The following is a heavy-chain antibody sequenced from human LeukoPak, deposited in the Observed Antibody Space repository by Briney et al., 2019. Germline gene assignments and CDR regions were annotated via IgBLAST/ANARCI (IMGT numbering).Heavy chain of an antibody. V-gene: IGHV4-31*03. J-gene: IGHJ2*01. D-gene: IGHD3-22*01. CDR1: GDSISSGGYY. CDR3: ARGPRDDSSGLVVPAYWYFDL. CDR2: IYYSGST. Sequence: TSETLSLTCTVSGDSISSGGYYWSWIRQHPGKGLEWIGNIYYSGSTYYNPSLKSRVTISVDTSKNQFSLKLSSVTAADTAVYYCARGPRDDSSGLVVPAYWYFDLWGRGTLVTVSS.